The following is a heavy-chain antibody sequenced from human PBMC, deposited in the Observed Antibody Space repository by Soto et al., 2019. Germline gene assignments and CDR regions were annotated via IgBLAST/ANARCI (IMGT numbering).Heavy chain of an antibody. CDR1: GFTFSSYS. CDR2: ISISSNTI. Sequence: PGGSLRLSCAASGFTFSSYSMNWVRQAPGKGLEWVSYISISSNTIYYTDSVKGRLTISRDSAKNSLYLQMNSLRDEDTAVYYCARGFYYDTSGFPDYWGQGTLVTVSS. CDR3: ARGFYYDTSGFPDY. J-gene: IGHJ4*02. V-gene: IGHV3-48*02. D-gene: IGHD3-22*01.